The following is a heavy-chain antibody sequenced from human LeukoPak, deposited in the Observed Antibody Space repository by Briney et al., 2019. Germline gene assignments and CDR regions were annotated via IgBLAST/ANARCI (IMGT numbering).Heavy chain of an antibody. V-gene: IGHV1-69*13. CDR3: ARANRYDSSGAFDY. Sequence: SVKVSCKASGGTFSSYAISWVRQAPGQGLEWMGGIIPIFGTANYAQKFQGRVTITADESTSTAYMELNSLRSEDTAVYYCARANRYDSSGAFDYWGQGTLVTVSS. D-gene: IGHD3-22*01. J-gene: IGHJ4*02. CDR1: GGTFSSYA. CDR2: IIPIFGTA.